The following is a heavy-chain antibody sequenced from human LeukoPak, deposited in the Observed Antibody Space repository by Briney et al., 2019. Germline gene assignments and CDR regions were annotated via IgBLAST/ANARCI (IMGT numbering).Heavy chain of an antibody. Sequence: GASVKVSCKVSGYTLTELSMHWVRQAPGKGLEWMGGFDPEDGETIYAQKFQGRVTMTEDTSTDTAYMELTSLTSDDTAVYYCARRIVAVQTFDYWGQGTLVTVSS. D-gene: IGHD5-12*01. CDR2: FDPEDGET. V-gene: IGHV1-24*01. J-gene: IGHJ4*02. CDR1: GYTLTELS. CDR3: ARRIVAVQTFDY.